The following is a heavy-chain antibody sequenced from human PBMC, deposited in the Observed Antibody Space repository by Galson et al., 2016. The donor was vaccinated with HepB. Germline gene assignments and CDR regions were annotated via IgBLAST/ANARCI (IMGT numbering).Heavy chain of an antibody. CDR3: ARTYDSSAYYFVAADV. J-gene: IGHJ4*02. V-gene: IGHV4-39*01. D-gene: IGHD3-22*01. CDR2: ITSTGTG. Sequence: SETLSLTCSVSGGSITSSRYHWGWIRQPPGKGLEWIGSITSTGTGVYSPSLGSRVTISADTSKNQFSLKLRSVTAADTAMYYCARTYDSSAYYFVAADVWGQGTQVTVSS. CDR1: GGSITSSRYH.